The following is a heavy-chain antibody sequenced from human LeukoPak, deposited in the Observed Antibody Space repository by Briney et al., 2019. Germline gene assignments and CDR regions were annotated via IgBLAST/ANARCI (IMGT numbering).Heavy chain of an antibody. J-gene: IGHJ4*02. CDR2: VSGSGSTI. Sequence: GGSLRLSCAASGFTFGSYEMNWVRQAPGKGLEWVSYVSGSGSTIYYADSVKGRFTISRDNAKNSLYLQMNSLRAEDTAVYYCARRWDYYDSSGYYYWGQGTLVTVSS. CDR3: ARRWDYYDSSGYYY. D-gene: IGHD3-22*01. V-gene: IGHV3-48*03. CDR1: GFTFGSYE.